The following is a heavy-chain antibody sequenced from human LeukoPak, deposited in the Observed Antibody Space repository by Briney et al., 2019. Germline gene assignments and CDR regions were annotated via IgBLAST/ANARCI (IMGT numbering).Heavy chain of an antibody. CDR1: GFTFSNAW. CDR3: TTDYYSSGSYYFDY. J-gene: IGHJ4*02. Sequence: GGSLRLSCAAFGFTFSNAWMSWVRQAPGKGLEWVGRIKSKTDGGTTDYAAPVKGRFTISRDDSKNTLYLQMNSLKTEDTAVYYCTTDYYSSGSYYFDYWGQGTLVTVSS. V-gene: IGHV3-15*01. CDR2: IKSKTDGGTT. D-gene: IGHD6-19*01.